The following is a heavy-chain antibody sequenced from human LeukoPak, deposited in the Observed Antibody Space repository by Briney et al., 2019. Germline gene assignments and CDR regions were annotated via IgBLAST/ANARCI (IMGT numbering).Heavy chain of an antibody. D-gene: IGHD3-16*01. Sequence: PGGSLRLSCAASGFTFSSYSKNWVRQAPGKVLELVSYISSSSSTIYYPDSVKGRFTISRDKAKNSLYLQMNSLRDEDTAVYYCARDRKGGYYYGMDVWGQGTTVTVSS. J-gene: IGHJ6*02. CDR3: ARDRKGGYYYGMDV. CDR2: ISSSSSTI. CDR1: GFTFSSYS. V-gene: IGHV3-48*02.